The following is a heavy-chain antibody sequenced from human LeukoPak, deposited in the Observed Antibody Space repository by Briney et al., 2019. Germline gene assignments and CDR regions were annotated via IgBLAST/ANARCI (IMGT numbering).Heavy chain of an antibody. CDR2: ISSSGSSR. J-gene: IGHJ6*02. CDR1: GFTFSTYA. D-gene: IGHD5-18*01. V-gene: IGHV3-11*01. Sequence: GGSLRLSCAASGFTFSTYAMSWVRQAPGKGLEWVSYISSSGSSRYYADSVKGRFTISRDNAKNSLYLQMNSLRAEDTAVYYCARDRYSYGSLPYGMDVWGQGTTVTVSS. CDR3: ARDRYSYGSLPYGMDV.